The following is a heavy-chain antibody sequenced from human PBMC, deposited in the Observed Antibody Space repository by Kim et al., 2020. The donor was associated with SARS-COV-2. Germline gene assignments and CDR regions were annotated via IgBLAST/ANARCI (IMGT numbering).Heavy chain of an antibody. CDR3: ARRTITMIGEWSVDGGDAFDI. CDR2: IYYSGST. J-gene: IGHJ3*02. D-gene: IGHD3-22*01. CDR1: GGSISSSSYY. V-gene: IGHV4-39*01. Sequence: SETLSLTCTVSGGSISSSSYYWGWIRQPPGKGLEWIGSIYYSGSTYYNPSLKSRVTISVDTSKNQFSLKLSSVTAADTAVYYCARRTITMIGEWSVDGGDAFDIWGQGTMVTVSS.